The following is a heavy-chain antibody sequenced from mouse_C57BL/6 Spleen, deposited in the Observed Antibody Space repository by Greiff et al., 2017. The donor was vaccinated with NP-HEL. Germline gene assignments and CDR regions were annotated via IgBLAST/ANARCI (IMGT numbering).Heavy chain of an antibody. Sequence: VQLQQSGPELVKPGASVKISCKASGYAFSSSWMNWVKQRPGKGLEWIGRIYPGDGDTNYNGKFKGKATLTADKSSSTAYMQLSSLTSEDSAVYFWSRIYYYGSSFYFDYWGQGTTLTVSS. CDR2: IYPGDGDT. V-gene: IGHV1-82*01. J-gene: IGHJ2*01. CDR3: SRIYYYGSSFYFDY. D-gene: IGHD1-1*01. CDR1: GYAFSSSW.